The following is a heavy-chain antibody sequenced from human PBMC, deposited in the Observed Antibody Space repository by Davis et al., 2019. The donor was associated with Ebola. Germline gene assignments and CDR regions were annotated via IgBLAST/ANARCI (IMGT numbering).Heavy chain of an antibody. J-gene: IGHJ4*02. CDR1: GVSISSAMW. V-gene: IGHV4-4*02. D-gene: IGHD3-3*01. CDR2: VHHSGTT. CDR3: AGALRFLEWS. Sequence: PSETLSLTCGVSGVSISSAMWWSWVRQLPGRGLEWLGEVHHSGTTNYNPSLKSRLTMSVDKSSDQFSLNLRSVTAADTAIYYCAGALRFLEWSWGQGTLVTVSS.